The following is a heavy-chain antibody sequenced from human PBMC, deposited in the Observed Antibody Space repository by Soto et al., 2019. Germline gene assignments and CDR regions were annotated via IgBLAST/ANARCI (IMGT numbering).Heavy chain of an antibody. V-gene: IGHV1-69*01. CDR1: GGTFSSYA. CDR2: IIPIFGTA. CDR3: ARGAITMVRGVIIEGGLEYYYYGMDV. Sequence: QVQLVQSGAEVKKPGSSVKVSCKASGGTFSSYAISWVRQAPGQGLEWMGGIIPIFGTANYAQKFQGRVTITADESTSTAYMELSSLRSEDTAVYYCARGAITMVRGVIIEGGLEYYYYGMDVWGQGTTVTVSS. J-gene: IGHJ6*02. D-gene: IGHD3-10*01.